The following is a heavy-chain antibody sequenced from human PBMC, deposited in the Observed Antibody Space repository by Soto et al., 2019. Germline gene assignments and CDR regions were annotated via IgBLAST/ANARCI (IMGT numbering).Heavy chain of an antibody. CDR1: GGTFSSYA. Sequence: ASVKVSCKASGGTFSSYAISWVRQAPGQGLEWMGGIIPIFGTANYAQKFQGRVTITADESTSTAYMELSSLRSEDTAVYYCARGVRYCISTSCSNWFDPWGQGTLVIVSS. J-gene: IGHJ5*02. V-gene: IGHV1-69*13. CDR2: IIPIFGTA. D-gene: IGHD2-2*01. CDR3: ARGVRYCISTSCSNWFDP.